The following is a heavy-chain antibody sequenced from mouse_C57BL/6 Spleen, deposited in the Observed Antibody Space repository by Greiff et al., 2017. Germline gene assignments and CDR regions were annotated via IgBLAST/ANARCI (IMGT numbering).Heavy chain of an antibody. Sequence: QVQLKQPGAELVRPGSSVKLSCKASGYTFTSYWMHWVKQRPIQGLEWIGNIDPSDSETHYNQKFKDKATLTVDKSSSTAYMQLSSLTSEDSAVYYCARGRDGWYFDVWGTGTTVTVSS. J-gene: IGHJ1*03. CDR3: ARGRDGWYFDV. CDR1: GYTFTSYW. D-gene: IGHD3-3*01. V-gene: IGHV1-52*01. CDR2: IDPSDSET.